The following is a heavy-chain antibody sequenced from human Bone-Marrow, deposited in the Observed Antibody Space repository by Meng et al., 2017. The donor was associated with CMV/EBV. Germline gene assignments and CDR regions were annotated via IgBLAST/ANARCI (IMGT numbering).Heavy chain of an antibody. D-gene: IGHD6-13*01. CDR3: AKPLGGQQLGPDY. CDR2: INWNGGST. J-gene: IGHJ4*02. CDR1: GFTFDDYG. Sequence: GGSLRLSCAASGFTFDDYGMSWVRQAPGKGLEWVSGINWNGGSTGYADSVKGRFTISRDNAKNTLYLQMNSLRAEDTAVYYCAKPLGGQQLGPDYWGQGTLVTVSS. V-gene: IGHV3-20*04.